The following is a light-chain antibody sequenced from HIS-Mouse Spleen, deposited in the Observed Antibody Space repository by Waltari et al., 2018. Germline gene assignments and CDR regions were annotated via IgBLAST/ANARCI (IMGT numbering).Light chain of an antibody. CDR3: CSYAGSSTVV. Sequence: QSAMTQPASVSGSPGQSITISCTGTGSEVGSYTLASWYQQHPGKARKLMVYEGSKRPSGVSNRFSGSKSGNTASLTISGLQAEDEADYYCCSYAGSSTVVFGGGTKLTVL. CDR1: GSEVGSYTL. V-gene: IGLV2-23*01. CDR2: EGS. J-gene: IGLJ2*01.